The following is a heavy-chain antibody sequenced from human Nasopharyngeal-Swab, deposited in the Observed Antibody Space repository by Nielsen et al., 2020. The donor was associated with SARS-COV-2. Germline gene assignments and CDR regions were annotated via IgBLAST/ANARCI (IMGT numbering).Heavy chain of an antibody. CDR1: GFTFSDYY. J-gene: IGHJ4*02. D-gene: IGHD3-10*01. Sequence: LSCAASGFTFSDYYMSWIRQAPGKGLEWVSYISSSGSTIYYADSVKGRFTISRDNAKNSLYLQMNSLRAEDTAVYYCASARDYYGSGSYDYWGQGTLVTVSS. CDR3: ASARDYYGSGSYDY. CDR2: ISSSGSTI. V-gene: IGHV3-11*01.